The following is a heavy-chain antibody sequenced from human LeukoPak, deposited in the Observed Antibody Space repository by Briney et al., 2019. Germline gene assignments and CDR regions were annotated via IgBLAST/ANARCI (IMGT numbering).Heavy chain of an antibody. D-gene: IGHD6-13*01. CDR1: GYTFTSYG. Sequence: ASVKVSCKASGYTFTSYGISWVRQAPGQGLEWMGWISAYNGNTNYAQKLQGRVTMTTDTSTSTAYMELRSLRSDDTAVYYCAGDGSSWSPQSNWFDPWGQGTLVTVSS. J-gene: IGHJ5*02. CDR3: AGDGSSWSPQSNWFDP. V-gene: IGHV1-18*01. CDR2: ISAYNGNT.